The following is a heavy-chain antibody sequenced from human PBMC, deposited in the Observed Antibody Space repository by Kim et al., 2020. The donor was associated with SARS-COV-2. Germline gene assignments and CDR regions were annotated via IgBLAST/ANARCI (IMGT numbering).Heavy chain of an antibody. J-gene: IGHJ4*01. D-gene: IGHD3-10*01. CDR1: GFTFSSYA. CDR2: ISYDGSNK. Sequence: GGSLRLSCAASGFTFSSYAMHWVRQAPGKGLEWVAVISYDGSNKYYADSVKGRFTISRDNSKNTLYMQMNSLRAEDTAVYYCARGGPFFTMVRGVVDYWG. V-gene: IGHV3-30*04. CDR3: ARGGPFFTMVRGVVDY.